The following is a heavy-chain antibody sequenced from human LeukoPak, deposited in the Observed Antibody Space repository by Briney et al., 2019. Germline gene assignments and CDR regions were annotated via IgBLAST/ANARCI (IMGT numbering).Heavy chain of an antibody. V-gene: IGHV1-46*01. D-gene: IGHD3-16*02. CDR1: GYTFTSYA. J-gene: IGHJ4*02. CDR2: INPSGGST. CDR3: ATSLPTYDYVWGSYRPLEY. Sequence: ASVKVSCKASGYTFTSYAMNWVRQAPGQGLEWMGIINPSGGSTSYAQKFQGRVTMTRDTSTSTVYMELSSLRSEDTAVYYCATSLPTYDYVWGSYRPLEYWGQGTLVTVSS.